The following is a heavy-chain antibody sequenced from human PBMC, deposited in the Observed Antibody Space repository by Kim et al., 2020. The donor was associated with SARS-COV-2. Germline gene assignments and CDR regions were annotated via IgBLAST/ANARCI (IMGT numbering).Heavy chain of an antibody. V-gene: IGHV4-31*02. Sequence: LKSRVTISVDTSKNQFSLKLSSVTAADTSGYYCARGLLGRITMGGSWSDPWGQGTLVTVSS. CDR3: ARGLLGRITMGGSWSDP. J-gene: IGHJ5*02. D-gene: IGHD3-10*01.